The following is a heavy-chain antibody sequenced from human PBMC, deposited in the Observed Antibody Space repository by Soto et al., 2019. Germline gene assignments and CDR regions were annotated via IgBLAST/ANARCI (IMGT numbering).Heavy chain of an antibody. V-gene: IGHV3-23*01. J-gene: IGHJ4*01. CDR2: ISGNSGKT. CDR1: GFTFSSYA. D-gene: IGHD2-8*01. Sequence: GGSLRLSCTASGFTFSSYAMSWVRQAPGKELEWVSTISGNSGKTNYAESVKGRFSISRDNSKNTVHLQLDSLRAEDTAVYFCAKLGFVLMELYYFHQWGHGALVTVSS. CDR3: AKLGFVLMELYYFHQ.